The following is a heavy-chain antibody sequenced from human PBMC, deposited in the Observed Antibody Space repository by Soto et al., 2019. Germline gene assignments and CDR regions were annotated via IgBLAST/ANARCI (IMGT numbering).Heavy chain of an antibody. CDR2: ISGRGGNT. D-gene: IGHD2-15*01. CDR1: GFTFSNYA. CDR3: AKAGCSGGTRYLYYFDY. V-gene: IGHV3-23*01. J-gene: IGHJ4*02. Sequence: GGSLRLSCAASGFTFSNYAMSWVRQAPGKGLEWVSTISGRGGNTYYADSVKGRFTISRDNSRNTLYLQMDSLRVEDSAVYSCAKAGCSGGTRYLYYFDYWGQGALVTVSS.